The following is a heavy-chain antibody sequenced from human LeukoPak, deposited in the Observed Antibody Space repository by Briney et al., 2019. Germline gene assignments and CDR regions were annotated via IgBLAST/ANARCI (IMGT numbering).Heavy chain of an antibody. Sequence: GGSLRLSCAASGFTFSSYGMHWVRQAPGKGLEWVAVISYDGSNKYYADSVKGRFTISRDNSKNTLYLQMNSLRVEDTAVYYCAQWRRGSSHYRAMGSWCPGNPGTVSA. J-gene: IGHJ6*01. CDR2: ISYDGSNK. CDR3: AQWRRGSSHYRAMGS. D-gene: IGHD2-15*01. CDR1: GFTFSSYG. V-gene: IGHV3-30*18.